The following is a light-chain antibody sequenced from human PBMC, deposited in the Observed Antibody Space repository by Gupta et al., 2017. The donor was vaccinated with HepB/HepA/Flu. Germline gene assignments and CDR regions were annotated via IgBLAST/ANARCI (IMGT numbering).Light chain of an antibody. J-gene: IGKJ1*01. CDR3: QQYNSYSRT. CDR1: QSISSW. CDR2: KAS. Sequence: DIQMTQSPSTLSASVGDRVTITCRASQSISSWLALYQQKPGKAPKLLIYKASSLESGVPSRLSRRRSGTEFTLTISSLHPDDFATYYCQQYNSYSRTFGQGTKVEIQ. V-gene: IGKV1-5*03.